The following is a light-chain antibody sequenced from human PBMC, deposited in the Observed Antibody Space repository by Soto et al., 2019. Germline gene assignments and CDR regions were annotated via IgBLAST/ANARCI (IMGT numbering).Light chain of an antibody. J-gene: IGKJ1*01. CDR3: MQALQGPPT. CDR1: QSLLGSNGYNY. CDR2: LAS. V-gene: IGKV2-28*01. Sequence: DIVMPQSPLSLPVTPGESASISCRSSQSLLGSNGYNYLDWYVQKPGQSPQLLLSLASNRASGVPARFSGSGSGTDITLKISRVEAEDVGVYHCMQALQGPPTFGQGTKVEIK.